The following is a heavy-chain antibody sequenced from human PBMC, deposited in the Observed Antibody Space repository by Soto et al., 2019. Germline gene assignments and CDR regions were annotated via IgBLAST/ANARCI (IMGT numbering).Heavy chain of an antibody. CDR1: GFTVSSNY. CDR3: ARDIAAAGSHPNWYFDL. CDR2: IYSGGST. Sequence: EVQLVESGGGLVQPGGSLRLSCAASGFTVSSNYMSWVRQAPGKGLEWVSVIYSGGSTYYADSVKGRFTISRHNSKNTLYLQMNSLRAEDTAVYYCARDIAAAGSHPNWYFDLWGRGTLVTVSS. D-gene: IGHD6-13*01. V-gene: IGHV3-53*04. J-gene: IGHJ2*01.